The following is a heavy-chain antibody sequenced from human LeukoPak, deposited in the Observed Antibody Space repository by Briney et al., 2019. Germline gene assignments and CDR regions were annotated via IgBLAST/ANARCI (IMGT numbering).Heavy chain of an antibody. CDR1: GFTFDEYN. D-gene: IGHD3-9*01. J-gene: IGHJ4*02. Sequence: GGSLRLSCVASGFTFDEYNMHWVRQVPGKGLEWVALITGDHISTYYADSVRGRFTVSRDNSENSLYLQVNSLRIEDSALYYCASGPSDGQKSFDWIFAFDSWGQGTLITVSS. V-gene: IGHV3-43*02. CDR3: ASGPSDGQKSFDWIFAFDS. CDR2: ITGDHIST.